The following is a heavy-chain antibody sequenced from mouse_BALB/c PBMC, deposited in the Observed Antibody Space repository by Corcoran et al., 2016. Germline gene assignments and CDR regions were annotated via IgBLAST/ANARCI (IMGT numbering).Heavy chain of an antibody. J-gene: IGHJ2*01. Sequence: EVQLQQSGAELVKPGASVKLSCTASGFNIKDTYMHWVMQRPEQGLEWIGRIDPANGNTKYDPKFQGKATMTADTSSNTVYLQLSSLTSEATDVYYCGRSREGNYVVYWGQGTTLTVSS. CDR3: GRSREGNYVVY. CDR2: IDPANGNT. V-gene: IGHV14-3*02. D-gene: IGHD2-1*01. CDR1: GFNIKDTY.